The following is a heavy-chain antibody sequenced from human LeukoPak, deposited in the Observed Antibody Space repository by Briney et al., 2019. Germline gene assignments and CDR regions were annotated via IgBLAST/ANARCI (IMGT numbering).Heavy chain of an antibody. V-gene: IGHV4-38-2*02. CDR1: GYSISSGYY. Sequence: SETLSLTCTVSGYSISSGYYWGWIRQPPGKGLEWIGSIYHSGSTYYNPSLKSRVTISVDTSKNQFSLNLSSVTAADTAVYYCASRIVVVAAPDWFGPWGQGTLVTVSS. J-gene: IGHJ5*02. CDR2: IYHSGST. CDR3: ASRIVVVAAPDWFGP. D-gene: IGHD2-15*01.